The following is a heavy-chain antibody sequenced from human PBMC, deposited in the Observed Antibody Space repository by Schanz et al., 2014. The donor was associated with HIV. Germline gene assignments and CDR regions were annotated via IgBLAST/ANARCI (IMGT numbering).Heavy chain of an antibody. CDR3: ARVHSASSRFRYLFGMDV. J-gene: IGHJ6*02. D-gene: IGHD1-26*01. V-gene: IGHV3-33*01. CDR1: GFTFSTYA. Sequence: QVQLVESGGGVVQPGRSLRLSCTASGFTFSTYAMHWVRQAPGKGLEWVAVIWYDGTNKYYADSVKGRFTISRDNSKKTLYLQMNSLRAEDSAVYFCARVHSASSRFRYLFGMDVWGRGTTVIVSS. CDR2: IWYDGTNK.